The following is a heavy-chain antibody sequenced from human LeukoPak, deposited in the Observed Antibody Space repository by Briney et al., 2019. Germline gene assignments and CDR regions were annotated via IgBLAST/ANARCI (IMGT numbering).Heavy chain of an antibody. V-gene: IGHV3-7*01. CDR3: ARENYGTLDY. J-gene: IGHJ4*02. Sequence: GGSLRLSCAASGFTFSDYYMSWIRQAPGKGLEWVANIKQDGSEKYYVDSVKGQFTISRDNAKNSLYLQMNSLRAEDTAVYYCARENYGTLDYWGQGTLVTVSS. D-gene: IGHD1-7*01. CDR2: IKQDGSEK. CDR1: GFTFSDYY.